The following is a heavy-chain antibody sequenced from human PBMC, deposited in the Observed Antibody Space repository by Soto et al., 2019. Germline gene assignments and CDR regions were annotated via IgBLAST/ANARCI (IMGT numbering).Heavy chain of an antibody. D-gene: IGHD3-22*01. J-gene: IGHJ4*02. Sequence: GGSLRLSCAASGFTFSSYAMHWVRQAPGKGLEWVAVISYDGSNKYYADSVKGRFTISRDNSKNTLYLQMNSLRAEDTAVYYCARVVITAFDYWGQGTLVTVSS. CDR1: GFTFSSYA. V-gene: IGHV3-30-3*01. CDR2: ISYDGSNK. CDR3: ARVVITAFDY.